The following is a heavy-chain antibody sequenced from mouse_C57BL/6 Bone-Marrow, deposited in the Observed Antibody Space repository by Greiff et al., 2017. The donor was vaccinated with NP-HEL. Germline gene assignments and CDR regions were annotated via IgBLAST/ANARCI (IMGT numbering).Heavy chain of an antibody. CDR3: ARDYGSREFSYYAMDY. CDR1: GFSLTSYA. V-gene: IGHV2-9-1*01. Sequence: VKLMESGPGLVAPSQSLSITCTVSGFSLTSYAISWVRQPPGKGLEWLGVIWTGGGTNYNSALKSRLSISKDNSKSQVFLKMNSLQTDDTARYYCARDYGSREFSYYAMDYWGQGTSVTVSS. J-gene: IGHJ4*01. CDR2: IWTGGGT. D-gene: IGHD1-1*01.